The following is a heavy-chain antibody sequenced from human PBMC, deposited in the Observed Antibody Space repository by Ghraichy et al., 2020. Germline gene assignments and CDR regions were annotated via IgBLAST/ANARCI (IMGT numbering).Heavy chain of an antibody. Sequence: GGSLRLSCAASGFTFSDHYMDWVRQAPGKGLEWVGRIRDKSSDYTTEYAASVKGRFTISRDDSKNSLYLQMSSLNAEDTAVYYCARPRGSGWSTAYFDYWGQGTLVTVSS. J-gene: IGHJ4*02. CDR3: ARPRGSGWSTAYFDY. CDR1: GFTFSDHY. D-gene: IGHD6-19*01. V-gene: IGHV3-72*01. CDR2: IRDKSSDYTT.